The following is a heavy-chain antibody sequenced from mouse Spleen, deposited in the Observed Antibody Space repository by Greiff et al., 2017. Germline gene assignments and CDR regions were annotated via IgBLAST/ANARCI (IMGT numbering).Heavy chain of an antibody. J-gene: IGHJ3*01. CDR1: GYTFTRHR. Sequence: QVQLQQPGTEPVKPGAFVKLSCKASGYTFTRHRMHRVKQRPGQGLEWIGNINPSNGGTNYNEKFKSKATLTVDKPSSTAYMQLSSLTSEDSAVYYCARERVYGYAYWGQGTLVTVSA. V-gene: IGHV1-53*01. D-gene: IGHD1-2*01. CDR2: INPSNGGT. CDR3: ARERVYGYAY.